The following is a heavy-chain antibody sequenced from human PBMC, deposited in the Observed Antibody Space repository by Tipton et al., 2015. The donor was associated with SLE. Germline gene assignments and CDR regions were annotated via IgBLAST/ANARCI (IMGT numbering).Heavy chain of an antibody. CDR3: SRDSQFVVSTECFRH. CDR1: GFSFRKYY. J-gene: IGHJ1*01. Sequence: SLRLACAASGFSFRKYYMSWIRQAPGKGLEWLSYMSPGGSTIHYGDSVKGRFPISRDNAKHSLYLLMSSLRVEDTAVYYCSRDSQFVVSTECFRHCGQGILVTVSS. V-gene: IGHV3-11*01. CDR2: MSPGGSTI. D-gene: IGHD2-15*01.